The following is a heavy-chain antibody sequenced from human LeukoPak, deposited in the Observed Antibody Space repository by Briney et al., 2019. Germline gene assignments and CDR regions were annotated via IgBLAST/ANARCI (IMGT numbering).Heavy chain of an antibody. CDR3: AKDPQRGSYSSEKNDY. J-gene: IGHJ4*02. V-gene: IGHV3-21*01. CDR2: ISSSSSYI. Sequence: GGSLRLSCAASGFTFSSYSMNWVRQAPGKGLEWVSSISSSSSYIYYADSVKGRFTISRDNAKNSLYLQMNSLRAEDTAVYYCAKDPQRGSYSSEKNDYGGQETLVTVSS. CDR1: GFTFSSYS. D-gene: IGHD1-26*01.